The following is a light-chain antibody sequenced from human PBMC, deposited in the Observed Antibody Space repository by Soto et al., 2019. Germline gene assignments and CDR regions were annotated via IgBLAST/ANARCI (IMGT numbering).Light chain of an antibody. CDR2: GAS. J-gene: IGKJ4*01. CDR3: QQYSSS. CDR1: QRVSSSY. Sequence: LVLTQSPGTLSLSPGERATLSCRASQRVSSSYLAWYQQKPGQAPRLLIYGASSRATGIPDRFSGSGSGADFTLTISRLEPEDFAVYYYQQYSSSFGGRIKVDIK. V-gene: IGKV3-20*01.